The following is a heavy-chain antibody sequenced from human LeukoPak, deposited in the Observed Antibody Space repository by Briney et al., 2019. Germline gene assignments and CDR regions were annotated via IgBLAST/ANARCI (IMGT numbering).Heavy chain of an antibody. J-gene: IGHJ5*02. CDR2: ISSSSSYI. CDR1: GFTFSSYS. Sequence: GGSLRLSCAASGFTFSSYSMNWVRQAPGKGLEWVSSISSSSSYIYYADSVKGRFTISRDNAKNSLYLQMNSLRAEDTAVYYCARDSRVTMVRGVRNWFDPWGQGTLVTVSS. V-gene: IGHV3-21*01. CDR3: ARDSRVTMVRGVRNWFDP. D-gene: IGHD3-10*01.